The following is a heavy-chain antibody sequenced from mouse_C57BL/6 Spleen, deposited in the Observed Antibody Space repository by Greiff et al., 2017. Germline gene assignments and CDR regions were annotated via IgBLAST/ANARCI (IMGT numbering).Heavy chain of an antibody. J-gene: IGHJ2*01. V-gene: IGHV1-50*01. CDR2: IDPSDSYT. CDR3: AALTTVVADY. CDR1: GYTFTSYW. D-gene: IGHD1-1*01. Sequence: QVQLQQPGAELVKPGASVKLSCKASGYTFTSYWMQWVKQRPGQGLEWIGEIDPSDSYTNYNQKFKGKATLTVDTSSSTAYMQLSSLTSEDSAVYYCAALTTVVADYWGQGTTLTVSS.